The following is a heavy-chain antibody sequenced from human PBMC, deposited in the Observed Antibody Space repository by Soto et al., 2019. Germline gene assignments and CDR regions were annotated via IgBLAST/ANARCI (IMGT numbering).Heavy chain of an antibody. D-gene: IGHD3-3*01. V-gene: IGHV1-18*01. CDR1: GYTFTSYG. J-gene: IGHJ4*02. CDR2: ISAYNGNT. CDR3: ARVPTITIFGVVTHLLYPPYFDY. Sequence: ASVKVSCKASGYTFTSYGISWVRQAPGQGLEWMGWISAYNGNTNYAQKLQGRVTMTTDTSTSTACMELRSLRSDDTAVYYCARVPTITIFGVVTHLLYPPYFDYWGQGTLVTVSS.